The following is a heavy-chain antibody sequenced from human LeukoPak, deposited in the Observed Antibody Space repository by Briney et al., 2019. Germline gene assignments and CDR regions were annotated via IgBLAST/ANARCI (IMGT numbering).Heavy chain of an antibody. V-gene: IGHV3-48*03. J-gene: IGHJ4*02. Sequence: PGGSLRLSCVASGLTFSSSEMNWVRQAPGKGLEWISYITSSSRTIWYADSVKGRFTISRDNAKNSLYLQMNGLRDDDTAVYYCARIPHPSPVGYWGQGTLVTVSS. CDR1: GLTFSSSE. CDR2: ITSSSRTI. CDR3: ARIPHPSPVGY. D-gene: IGHD4-23*01.